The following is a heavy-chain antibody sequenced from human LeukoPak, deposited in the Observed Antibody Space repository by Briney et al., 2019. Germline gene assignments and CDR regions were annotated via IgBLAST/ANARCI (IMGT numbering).Heavy chain of an antibody. CDR3: ARGQGSSWTGWFDP. D-gene: IGHD6-13*01. CDR1: GGSISSYY. V-gene: IGHV4-59*01. J-gene: IGHJ5*02. CDR2: IYYSGST. Sequence: PSETLSLTCTVSGGSISSYYWSWIRQPPGKGLEWIGYIYYSGSTNYNPSLKSRVTISVDTSKNQFSLKLSSVTAADTAVYYCARGQGSSWTGWFDPWGQGTLVTVSS.